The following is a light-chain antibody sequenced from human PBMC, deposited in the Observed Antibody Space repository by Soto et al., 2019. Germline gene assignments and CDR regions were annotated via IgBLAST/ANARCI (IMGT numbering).Light chain of an antibody. CDR3: TSYAGSSNWV. Sequence: QSALTQPPSASGSPGQSVTISCTGSSSDVGNYNYVSWYQQHPGKAPKLMIYEVTKRPSGVPDRFSGSKSDNTASLTVSGLQVEDEADYYCTSYAGSSNWVFGGGTKVTVL. CDR2: EVT. CDR1: SSDVGNYNY. J-gene: IGLJ3*02. V-gene: IGLV2-8*01.